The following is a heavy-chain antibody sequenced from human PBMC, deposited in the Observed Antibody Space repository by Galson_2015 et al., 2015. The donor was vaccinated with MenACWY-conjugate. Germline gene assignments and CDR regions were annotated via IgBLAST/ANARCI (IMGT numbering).Heavy chain of an antibody. CDR1: GASISSHH. CDR2: IRDTGSL. CDR3: ARLPTWGSSFGYFDY. Sequence: ETLFLTCTVSGASISSHHWSWFRQPPGQGLEWIAYIRDTGSLKDNPSLKSRVTMSADKSNNQFSLRLISVTAADTAVYYCARLPTWGSSFGYFDYWGQGILVAVSS. V-gene: IGHV4-59*08. D-gene: IGHD7-27*01. J-gene: IGHJ4*02.